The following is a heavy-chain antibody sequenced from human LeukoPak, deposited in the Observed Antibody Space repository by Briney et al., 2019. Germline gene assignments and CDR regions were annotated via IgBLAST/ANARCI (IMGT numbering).Heavy chain of an antibody. J-gene: IGHJ4*02. CDR1: GYTFTSYA. V-gene: IGHV1-69*05. CDR3: ARELVGDFWSGHFDY. CDR2: IIPIFGTA. Sequence: GASVKVSCKASGYTFTSYAISWVRQAPGQGLEWMGRIIPIFGTANYAQKFQGRVTITTDESTSTAYMELSSLRSEDTAVYYCARELVGDFWSGHFDYWGQGTLVTVSS. D-gene: IGHD3-3*01.